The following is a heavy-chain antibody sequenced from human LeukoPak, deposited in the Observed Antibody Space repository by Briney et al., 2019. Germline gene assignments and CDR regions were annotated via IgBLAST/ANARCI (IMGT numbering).Heavy chain of an antibody. CDR1: GYSFTSYW. CDR2: IYPGDSDT. CDR3: ARLYYDILTGPLGGMDV. Sequence: GESLKISCKGSGYSFTSYWIGWVRQMPGKGLELMGIIYPGDSDTRYSPSFQGQVTISADKSISTAYLQWSSLKASDTAMYYCARLYYDILTGPLGGMDVWGQGTTVTVSS. D-gene: IGHD3-9*01. J-gene: IGHJ6*02. V-gene: IGHV5-51*01.